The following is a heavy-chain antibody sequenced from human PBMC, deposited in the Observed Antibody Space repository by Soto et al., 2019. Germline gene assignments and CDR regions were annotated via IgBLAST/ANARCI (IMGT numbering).Heavy chain of an antibody. D-gene: IGHD3-10*01. V-gene: IGHV3-11*06. J-gene: IGHJ4*02. CDR3: ARGSEQLLWFGESETTFDY. CDR1: VFTFSDYY. CDR2: ISSSISYT. Sequence: WGALLVSCASSVFTFSDYYMNWIRQAPGKGLEWVSYISSSISYTNYADSVKGRFTISIDNAKNSLYLQMNSLRAEDTAVYYCARGSEQLLWFGESETTFDYWGQGTLVTVSS.